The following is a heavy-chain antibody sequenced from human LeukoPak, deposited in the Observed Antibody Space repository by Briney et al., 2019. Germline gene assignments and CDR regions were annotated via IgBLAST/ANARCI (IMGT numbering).Heavy chain of an antibody. V-gene: IGHV4-59*01. Sequence: SETLSLTCTVSGGSISSYYWSWIRQPPGKGLEWIGYIYYSGSTNYNPSLKSRVTISVDTSKNQFSLKLSSVTAADTAVYYCARGYGYNSEYWGQGTLVTVSP. CDR3: ARGYGYNSEY. J-gene: IGHJ4*02. D-gene: IGHD5-24*01. CDR2: IYYSGST. CDR1: GGSISSYY.